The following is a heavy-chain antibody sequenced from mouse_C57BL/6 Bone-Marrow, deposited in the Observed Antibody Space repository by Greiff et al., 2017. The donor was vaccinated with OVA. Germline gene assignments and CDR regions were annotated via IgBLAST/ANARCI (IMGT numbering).Heavy chain of an antibody. CDR2: IDPEDGDT. J-gene: IGHJ1*03. CDR1: GFNIKDYY. V-gene: IGHV14-1*01. CDR3: TTNYGYDVWYFDG. D-gene: IGHD2-2*01. Sequence: VQLQQSGAELVRPGASVKLSCTASGFNIKDYYMHWVKQRPEQGLEWIGRIDPEDGDTEYAPKFQGKATMTADTSSNTAYLQLSSLTSEDTAVYYCTTNYGYDVWYFDGWGTGTTVTVSS.